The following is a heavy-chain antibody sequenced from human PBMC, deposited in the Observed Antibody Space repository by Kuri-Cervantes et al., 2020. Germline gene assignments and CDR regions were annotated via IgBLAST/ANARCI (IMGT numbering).Heavy chain of an antibody. CDR3: ARGVADFISQYYYGSGSWYGMDV. CDR1: GFTFSSYS. D-gene: IGHD3-10*01. Sequence: GGSLRLSCAASGFTFSSYSMNWVRQAPGKGLEWVSSISRSSSNTYYADSVKGRFTISRDNAKNSLYLQMNSLRAEDTAVYYCARGVADFISQYYYGSGSWYGMDVWGQGTTVTVSS. J-gene: IGHJ6*02. V-gene: IGHV3-21*01. CDR2: ISRSSSNT.